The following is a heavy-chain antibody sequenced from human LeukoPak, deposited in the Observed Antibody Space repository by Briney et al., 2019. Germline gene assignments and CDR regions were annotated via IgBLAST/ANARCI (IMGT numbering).Heavy chain of an antibody. J-gene: IGHJ4*02. CDR3: TTDREVTPDFDY. CDR1: GFTFSNAW. V-gene: IGHV3-15*01. Sequence: GGSLRLSCAASGFTFSNAWMSWVRQAPGKGLEWVGRIKSKTDGGTTDYAAPVKGRFTISRDDSKNTLYLQMNSLKTEDTAVYYCTTDREVTPDFDYLGQGTLVTVSS. CDR2: IKSKTDGGTT. D-gene: IGHD2-21*02.